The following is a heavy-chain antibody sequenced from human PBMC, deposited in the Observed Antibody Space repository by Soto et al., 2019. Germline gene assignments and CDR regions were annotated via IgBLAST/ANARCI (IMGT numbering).Heavy chain of an antibody. Sequence: QVQLQESGPGLVKPSETLSLTCSVSGGSISNHYWSWIRQPPGKGLEWIGYIYYNGNTNYNPSLKSPLTMSVDTSRNQISLKLTTVTAADTALYYCTRANWYSQYWGQGTLVTVSS. CDR3: TRANWYSQY. V-gene: IGHV4-59*11. CDR1: GGSISNHY. D-gene: IGHD1-7*01. J-gene: IGHJ4*02. CDR2: IYYNGNT.